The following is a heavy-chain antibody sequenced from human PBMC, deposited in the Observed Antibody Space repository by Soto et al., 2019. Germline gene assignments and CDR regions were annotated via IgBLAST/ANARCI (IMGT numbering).Heavy chain of an antibody. D-gene: IGHD6-13*01. J-gene: IGHJ4*02. CDR3: ARYRFSGSRWSKFDY. V-gene: IGHV4-31*03. Sequence: PSETLSLTCTVSGVTVSSDAYYWSWIRQPPGKGLEWIGNIYRTGSTYYSPSLKSRVAISLDMSKNQFSLWLSSVTAADTAVYYCARYRFSGSRWSKFDYWGQGTLVTVSS. CDR1: GVTVSSDAYY. CDR2: IYRTGST.